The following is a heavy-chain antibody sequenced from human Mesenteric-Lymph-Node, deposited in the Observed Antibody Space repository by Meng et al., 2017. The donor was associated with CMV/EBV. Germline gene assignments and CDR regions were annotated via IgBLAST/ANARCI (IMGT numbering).Heavy chain of an antibody. V-gene: IGHV3-48*03. CDR3: ARKSNYDFWSGFYY. D-gene: IGHD3-3*01. CDR2: ISSSGSPI. CDR1: GFIFSSYE. J-gene: IGHJ4*02. Sequence: GGSLRLSCAGSGFIFSSYEMNWVRQAPGEGLEWVSYISSSGSPIYYADSVKGRFTISRDNAKNSLYLQMNSLRAEDTAVYYCARKSNYDFWSGFYYLGQGTLVTVSS.